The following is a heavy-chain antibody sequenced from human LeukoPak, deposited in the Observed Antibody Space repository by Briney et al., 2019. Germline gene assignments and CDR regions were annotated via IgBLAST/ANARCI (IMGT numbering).Heavy chain of an antibody. CDR1: GGSISSGSYY. V-gene: IGHV4-61*02. J-gene: IGHJ5*02. D-gene: IGHD6-6*01. CDR3: ARALMYSSSSLWFDP. Sequence: SQTLSLTCTVSGGSISSGSYYWSWIRQPAGKGLEWIGRIYTSGSTNYNPSLKSRVTISVDTSKNQFSLKLSSVTAADTAVYYCARALMYSSSSLWFDPWGQGTLVTVSS. CDR2: IYTSGST.